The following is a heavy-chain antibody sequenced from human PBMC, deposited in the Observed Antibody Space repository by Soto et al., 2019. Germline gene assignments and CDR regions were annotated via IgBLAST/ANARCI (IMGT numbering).Heavy chain of an antibody. J-gene: IGHJ6*02. Sequence: GASVKFSCKASGYTFTGYYMHWVRQAPGQGLEWMGWINPNSGGTNYAQKFQGRVTMTRDTSISTAYMELSRLRSDDTAVYYCARGPLPAAGPNYYYGMDVWGQGTTVTVSS. CDR3: ARGPLPAAGPNYYYGMDV. V-gene: IGHV1-2*02. CDR2: INPNSGGT. CDR1: GYTFTGYY. D-gene: IGHD6-13*01.